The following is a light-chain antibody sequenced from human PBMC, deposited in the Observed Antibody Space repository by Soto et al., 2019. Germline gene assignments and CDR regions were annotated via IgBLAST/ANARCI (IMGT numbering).Light chain of an antibody. V-gene: IGLV2-14*01. CDR3: SSYRRSTSLYV. CDR2: EVN. Sequence: QSVLTQPASVSGSPGQSITISCTGTSSDVGGYNYVSWYQHHAGRAPKLIIFEVNNRPSGVSVRFSGSKSGITASLTISGLQADDEAHYFCSSYRRSTSLYVFGTGTKLTVL. CDR1: SSDVGGYNY. J-gene: IGLJ1*01.